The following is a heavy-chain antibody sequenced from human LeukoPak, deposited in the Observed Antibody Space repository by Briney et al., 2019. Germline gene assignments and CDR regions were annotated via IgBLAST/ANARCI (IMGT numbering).Heavy chain of an antibody. D-gene: IGHD2-2*01. CDR1: GGPISSFY. CDR3: ASSTVPGLNWFDP. V-gene: IGHV4-59*01. Sequence: SETLSLTCTVSGGPISSFYWSWIRQPPGKGLEWIGYIYHTGSTNYNPSLKSRVTISLDTSKNQFSLKLSSVTAADTAVYYCASSTVPGLNWFDPWGQGTLVTVSS. J-gene: IGHJ5*02. CDR2: IYHTGST.